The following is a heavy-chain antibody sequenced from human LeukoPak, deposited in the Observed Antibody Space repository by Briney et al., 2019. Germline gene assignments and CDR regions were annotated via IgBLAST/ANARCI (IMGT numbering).Heavy chain of an antibody. V-gene: IGHV1-2*04. J-gene: IGHJ4*02. CDR1: GYTFTGYY. CDR3: ARDAHPTPYYYDSSGYWGQTDY. CDR2: INPNSGGT. D-gene: IGHD3-22*01. Sequence: ASVTVSCTASGYTFTGYYMHWVRQAPGQGLEWMGWINPNSGGTNYAQKFQGWVTMTRDTSISTAYMELSRLRSDDTAVYYCARDAHPTPYYYDSSGYWGQTDYWGQGTLVTVSS.